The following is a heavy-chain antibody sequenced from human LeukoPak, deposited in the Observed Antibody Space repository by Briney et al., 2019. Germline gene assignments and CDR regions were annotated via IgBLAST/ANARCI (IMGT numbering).Heavy chain of an antibody. CDR3: ARDPGYCSGGSCYDFDY. J-gene: IGHJ4*02. V-gene: IGHV3-21*01. Sequence: GGSLRLSCAASGFTFSSYSMNWVRQAPGKGLEWVSSISSSSYIYYADSVKGRFTISRDNAKNSLYLQMNSLRAEDTAVYYCARDPGYCSGGSCYDFDYWGQGTLVTVSS. D-gene: IGHD2-15*01. CDR2: ISSSSYI. CDR1: GFTFSSYS.